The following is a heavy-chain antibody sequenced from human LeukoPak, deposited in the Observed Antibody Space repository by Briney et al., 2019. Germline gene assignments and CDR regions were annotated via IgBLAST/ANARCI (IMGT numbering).Heavy chain of an antibody. J-gene: IGHJ3*02. V-gene: IGHV3-23*01. D-gene: IGHD3-10*01. CDR2: ISGRSSSR. Sequence: GGSLRLSCVASGFTFSTYALSWVRQTPERGLEWVSAISGRSSSRYFADSVRGRFTISRDNSNNTLHLQMSSLRAEDTAVYFCARTSPMIRGPPPIDAFDIWGRGTLVTVSS. CDR1: GFTFSTYA. CDR3: ARTSPMIRGPPPIDAFDI.